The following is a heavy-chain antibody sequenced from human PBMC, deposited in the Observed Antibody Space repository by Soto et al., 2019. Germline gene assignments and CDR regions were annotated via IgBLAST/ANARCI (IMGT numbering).Heavy chain of an antibody. CDR3: AKSYYDTTGFVVDP. CDR1: GGSISSYY. V-gene: IGHV4-59*08. Sequence: SETLSLTCTVSGGSISSYYWSWIRQPPGKGLEWIGFMYYSGSFNYNPSLRSRVTISVDTSKNQFSLKVTSVTAGDPAVYFCAKSYYDTTGFVVDPGGREPLVTVSS. D-gene: IGHD3-9*01. CDR2: MYYSGSF. J-gene: IGHJ5*02.